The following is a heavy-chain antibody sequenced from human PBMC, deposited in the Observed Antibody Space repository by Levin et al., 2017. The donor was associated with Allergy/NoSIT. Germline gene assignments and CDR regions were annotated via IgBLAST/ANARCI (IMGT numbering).Heavy chain of an antibody. J-gene: IGHJ4*01. CDR1: GFTFSGSA. CDR3: SSYDILTGYNN. D-gene: IGHD3-9*01. V-gene: IGHV3-73*01. Sequence: PGGSLRLSCAASGFTFSGSAIHWVRQASGKGLEWVGRIRSRANNYATAHAASLKGRFTISRDDSENTAYLQMNSLETEDTAVYYCSSYDILTGYNNWGQGTLVTVSS. CDR2: IRSRANNYAT.